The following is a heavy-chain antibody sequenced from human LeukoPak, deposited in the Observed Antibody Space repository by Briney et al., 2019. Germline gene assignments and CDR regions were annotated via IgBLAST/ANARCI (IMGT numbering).Heavy chain of an antibody. CDR1: GYTFTGYY. CDR3: ARGDVVPAAIPHLYYYYGMDV. J-gene: IGHJ6*02. CDR2: INPNSGGT. D-gene: IGHD2-2*01. V-gene: IGHV1-2*02. Sequence: ASVKVSCKASGYTFTGYYMHWVRQAPGQGLEWMGWINPNSGGTNYAQKFQGRVTMTRDTSISTAYMELSRLRSDDTAVYHCARGDVVPAAIPHLYYYYGMDVWGQGTTVTVSS.